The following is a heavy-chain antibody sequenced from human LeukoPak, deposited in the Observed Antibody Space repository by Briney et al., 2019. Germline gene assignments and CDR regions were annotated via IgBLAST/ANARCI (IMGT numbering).Heavy chain of an antibody. CDR1: GYTFTSYY. D-gene: IGHD6-19*01. Sequence: ASVKVSCKASGYTFTSYYMHWVRQAPGQGLEWMGIINPSGGSTSYAQKFQGRVTMTRDTSTSTVYMELSGLRSEDTAVYYCARAVAGNDAFDIWGQGTMVTVSS. CDR2: INPSGGST. V-gene: IGHV1-46*01. J-gene: IGHJ3*02. CDR3: ARAVAGNDAFDI.